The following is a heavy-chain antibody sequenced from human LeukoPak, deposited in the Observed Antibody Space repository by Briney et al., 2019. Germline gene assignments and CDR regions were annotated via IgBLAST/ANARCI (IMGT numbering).Heavy chain of an antibody. D-gene: IGHD3-9*01. CDR3: ARVPDILTGFYYYYMDV. V-gene: IGHV1-18*01. J-gene: IGHJ6*03. CDR2: ISAYNGNT. Sequence: ASVKVSCKASGYTFTSYGISWVRQAPGQGLEWMGWISAYNGNTNYAQKLQGRVTMTTDTSTSTAYMELRSPRSDDTAVYYCARVPDILTGFYYYYMDVWGKGTTVTVSS. CDR1: GYTFTSYG.